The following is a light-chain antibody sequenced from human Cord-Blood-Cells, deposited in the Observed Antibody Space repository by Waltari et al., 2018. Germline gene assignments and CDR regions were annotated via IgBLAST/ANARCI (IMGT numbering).Light chain of an antibody. V-gene: IGLV2-14*01. Sequence: QSALTQPASVSGSPGQSITISCTGTSSDVGGYNYVSRYQQHPGKAPKRMIYEVSDGPSGGVTRFSGCKSANTASLSLSGRQAEDEDDYYCSTYTSSSTLSVFRTGTIVNVL. CDR2: EVS. CDR1: SSDVGGYNY. J-gene: IGLJ1*01. CDR3: STYTSSSTLSV.